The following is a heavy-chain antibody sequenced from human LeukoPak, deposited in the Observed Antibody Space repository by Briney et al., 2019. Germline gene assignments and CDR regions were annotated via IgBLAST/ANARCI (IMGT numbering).Heavy chain of an antibody. D-gene: IGHD6-19*01. CDR2: INPNSGGT. J-gene: IGHJ4*02. CDR1: GYTFTGYY. CDR3: ARVAAYSSGWLNY. V-gene: IGHV1-2*06. Sequence: ASVKVSCKASGYTFTGYYMHWVRQAPGQGLEWMGRINPNSGGTNYAQKFQGRVTMTRDTSIITAYMELSRLRSDDTAVYYCARVAAYSSGWLNYWGQGTLVTVSS.